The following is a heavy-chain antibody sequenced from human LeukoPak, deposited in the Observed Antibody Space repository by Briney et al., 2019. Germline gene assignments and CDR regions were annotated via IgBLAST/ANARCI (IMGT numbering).Heavy chain of an antibody. Sequence: PSETLSLTCTVSGGSISSGSYYWSWIRQPAGKGLEWIGRIYTSGSTNYNPSLKSRVTISVDTSKNQFSLKLSSVTAADTAVYYCARGDSGYYSFDYWGQGTLVTVSS. CDR1: GGSISSGSYY. J-gene: IGHJ4*02. CDR2: IYTSGST. CDR3: ARGDSGYYSFDY. V-gene: IGHV4-61*02. D-gene: IGHD3-3*01.